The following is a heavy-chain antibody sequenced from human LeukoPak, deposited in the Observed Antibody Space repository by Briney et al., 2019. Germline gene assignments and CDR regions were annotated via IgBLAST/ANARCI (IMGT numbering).Heavy chain of an antibody. D-gene: IGHD2-15*01. CDR3: ARDCSGGSCYGGWFDP. CDR2: IYPGDSGT. V-gene: IGHV5-51*01. CDR1: GYSFINYW. J-gene: IGHJ5*02. Sequence: GESLKISCKASGYSFINYWIGWVRQMPGKGLEWMGIIYPGDSGTRYSPSFQGQITISADRSTSTAYLQWSSLKASDTAMYYCARDCSGGSCYGGWFDPWGQGTLVTVSS.